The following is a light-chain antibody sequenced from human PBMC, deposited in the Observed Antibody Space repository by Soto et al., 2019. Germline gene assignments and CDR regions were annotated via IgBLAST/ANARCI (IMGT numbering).Light chain of an antibody. CDR3: QQYNYWPPLT. J-gene: IGKJ4*01. Sequence: EIVMTQSPGTLSVSPGERATLSCRASQSVSSNVAWYQQKPGQAPRLLIYGASTRATGIPARFSGSGSGTEFTLTISSLQSEDFAAYYCQQYNYWPPLTFGGGTKVEI. CDR2: GAS. CDR1: QSVSSN. V-gene: IGKV3-15*01.